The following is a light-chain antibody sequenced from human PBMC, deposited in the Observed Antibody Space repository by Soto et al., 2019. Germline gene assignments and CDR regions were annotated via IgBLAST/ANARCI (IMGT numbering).Light chain of an antibody. J-gene: IGKJ4*01. V-gene: IGKV3-20*01. CDR3: QQYGSSVLT. CDR1: QSVSATY. CDR2: GAS. Sequence: IVLTQSPGTLSLSPGERATLSCRARQSVSATYLAWDQHKPGQAPRLLIYGASSRATGIPDRFSGGGSGTDFSLTISRLEPEDFAVYYCQQYGSSVLTFGGGTKVEIK.